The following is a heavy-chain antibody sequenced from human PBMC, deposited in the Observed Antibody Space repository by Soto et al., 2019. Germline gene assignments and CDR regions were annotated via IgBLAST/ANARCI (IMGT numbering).Heavy chain of an antibody. V-gene: IGHV1-2*04. CDR1: GYTFTGYY. Sequence: ASVKVSCKASGYTFTGYYMHWVRQAPGQGLEWMGWINPNSGGTNYAQKFQGWVTMTRDTSISTAYMELSRLRSDDTAVYYCATAAAGQRDYYYGMDVWGQGTTVTVSS. CDR3: ATAAAGQRDYYYGMDV. CDR2: INPNSGGT. D-gene: IGHD6-13*01. J-gene: IGHJ6*02.